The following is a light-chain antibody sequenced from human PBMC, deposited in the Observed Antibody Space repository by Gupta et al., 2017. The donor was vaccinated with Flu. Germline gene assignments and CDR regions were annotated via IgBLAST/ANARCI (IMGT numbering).Light chain of an antibody. V-gene: IGLV4-69*01. J-gene: IGLJ2*01. CDR3: QTWGTGTHVV. CDR2: LNSDGSH. CDR1: SGHSSDA. Sequence: QLVLTQSPSASASLGASVKLTCTLSSGHSSDAIAWHQQQPEKGPRYLMKLNSDGSHSKGDGSPERFSGSSAGAERYLTISSLQSEEEADYYCQTWGTGTHVVFGGGTKLTVL.